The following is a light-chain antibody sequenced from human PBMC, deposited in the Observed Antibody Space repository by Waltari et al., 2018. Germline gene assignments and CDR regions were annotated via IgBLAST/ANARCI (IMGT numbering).Light chain of an antibody. V-gene: IGLV1-51*01. CDR2: DND. J-gene: IGLJ2*01. CDR3: GTWDNSLSIVL. CDR1: PSNIGVNY. Sequence: QSVLTQPPSVSAAPGPRVTISCSGSPSNIGVNYVSWHQQLPGNTPKLLIDDNDQRPSGMSDRLSAYKSGTSATLVITGLQTGDEADYYCGTWDNSLSIVLFGGGTKVTVL.